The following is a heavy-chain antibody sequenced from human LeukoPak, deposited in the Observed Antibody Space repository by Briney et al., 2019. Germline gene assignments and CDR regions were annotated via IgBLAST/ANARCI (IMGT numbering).Heavy chain of an antibody. CDR2: ISSSSSYI. J-gene: IGHJ5*02. CDR3: AKSYGSGSYGFDP. CDR1: GFSFSNYN. D-gene: IGHD3-10*01. Sequence: PGGSLRLSCAASGFSFSNYNMNWVRQAPGKGLEWVSSISSSSSYIYYADSVKGRFTISRDNAKNSLYLQMNSLRAEDTAVYYCAKSYGSGSYGFDPWGRGTLVTVSS. V-gene: IGHV3-21*01.